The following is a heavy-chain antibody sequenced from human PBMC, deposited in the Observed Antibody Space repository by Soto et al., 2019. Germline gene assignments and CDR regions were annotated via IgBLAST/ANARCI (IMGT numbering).Heavy chain of an antibody. J-gene: IGHJ5*02. CDR2: IYHSGSS. CDR1: GSSISSDDYY. D-gene: IGHD3-10*01. V-gene: IGHV4-30-4*01. CDR3: ARTSPRGSGTWFDP. Sequence: QVKLQESGPGLVKPSQTLSVTCNVSGSSISSDDYYWSGIRQPPGKGLEWIGYIYHSGSSYYNPSLQSRVTISIDTSKNQLSLKLSSVTAADSAVYYCARTSPRGSGTWFDPWGQGTLVTVSS.